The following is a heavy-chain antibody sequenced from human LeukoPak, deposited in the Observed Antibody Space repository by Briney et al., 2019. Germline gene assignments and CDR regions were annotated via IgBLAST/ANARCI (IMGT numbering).Heavy chain of an antibody. CDR2: IIPIFGTA. Sequence: SVKVSCKASGGTFSSYAISWVRQAPGQGLEWMGGIIPIFGTANYAQKFQGRVTITADESTSTAYMELSSLRSEDTAVYYCARWLIGYCSSTSCSMGHFDYWGQGTLVTVSS. J-gene: IGHJ4*02. CDR1: GGTFSSYA. D-gene: IGHD2-2*01. V-gene: IGHV1-69*13. CDR3: ARWLIGYCSSTSCSMGHFDY.